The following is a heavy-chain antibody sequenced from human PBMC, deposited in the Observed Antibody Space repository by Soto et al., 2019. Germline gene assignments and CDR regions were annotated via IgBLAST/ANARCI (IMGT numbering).Heavy chain of an antibody. Sequence: EVRLLESGGGLVQPGGSLRLSCAGSGFTFSSNAMSWVRQAPGKGLEWVSSVSGDGYASDYADSVKGRFTVSRHNSKNTLYLQRNSLRAEDKDFYYCAKSTSYGSGSFALATWGQGTLGTVSS. D-gene: IGHD3-10*01. J-gene: IGHJ4*03. CDR2: VSGDGYAS. CDR1: GFTFSSNA. CDR3: AKSTSYGSGSFALAT. V-gene: IGHV3-23*01.